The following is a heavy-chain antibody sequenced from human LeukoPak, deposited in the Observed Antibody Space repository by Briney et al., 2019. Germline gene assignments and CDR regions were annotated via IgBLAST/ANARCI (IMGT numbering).Heavy chain of an antibody. CDR2: INPNSGGT. J-gene: IGHJ6*03. CDR3: ARRWDYYYYMDV. V-gene: IGHV1-2*02. CDR1: GYTFTGYY. D-gene: IGHD1-26*01. Sequence: ASVKVSCKASGYTFTGYYMHWVRQAPGQGLEWMGWINPNSGGTNYAQKFQGRVTMTRDTSISTAYMELSRLRSDDTAVYYCARRWDYYYYMDVWGKGTTVTVSS.